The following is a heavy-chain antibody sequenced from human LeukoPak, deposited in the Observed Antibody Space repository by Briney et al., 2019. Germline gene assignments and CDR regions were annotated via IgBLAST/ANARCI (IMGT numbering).Heavy chain of an antibody. CDR2: IYSGGST. D-gene: IGHD6-19*01. CDR1: GGSFSGYY. V-gene: IGHV3-66*01. J-gene: IGHJ6*02. Sequence: HPSETLSLTCAVYGGSFSGYYWSWVRQAPGKGLEWVSVIYSGGSTYYADSVKGRFTISRDKSKNTLYLQMNSLRAEDTAVYYCTRAKGIAVAGQFYYGMDVWGQGTTVTVSS. CDR3: TRAKGIAVAGQFYYGMDV.